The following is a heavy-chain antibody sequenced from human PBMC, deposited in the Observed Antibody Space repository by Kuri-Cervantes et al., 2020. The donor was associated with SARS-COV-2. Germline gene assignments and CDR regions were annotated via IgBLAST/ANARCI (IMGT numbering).Heavy chain of an antibody. CDR2: ILPVLGTP. V-gene: IGHV1-69*13. Sequence: SVKVSCKASGGSFSRFAISWVRQAPGEGLEWMGGILPVLGTPSYAQKFQGRVRITADGSTSTAHMELSSLRYEDTAVYYCASNPVLRSFDSLVRGDYYYYALDVWGQGTTVTVSS. J-gene: IGHJ6*02. CDR3: ASNPVLRSFDSLVRGDYYYYALDV. D-gene: IGHD3-9*01. CDR1: GGSFSRFA.